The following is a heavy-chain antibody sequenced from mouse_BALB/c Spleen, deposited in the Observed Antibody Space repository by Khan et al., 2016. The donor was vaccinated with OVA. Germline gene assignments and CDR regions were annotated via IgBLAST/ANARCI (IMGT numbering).Heavy chain of an antibody. CDR2: INPRSGYT. J-gene: IGHJ4*01. Sequence: QVQLKQSGAELARPGASVRMSCKASGYTFTSHTMHWVKQRPGQGLEWIGYINPRSGYTQYNQKFNDKATLTADISSSTAYMQLSSLTSEDSAVYYCARRTTEYALDYWGQGTSVTVPS. CDR1: GYTFTSHT. D-gene: IGHD2-14*01. CDR3: ARRTTEYALDY. V-gene: IGHV1-4*01.